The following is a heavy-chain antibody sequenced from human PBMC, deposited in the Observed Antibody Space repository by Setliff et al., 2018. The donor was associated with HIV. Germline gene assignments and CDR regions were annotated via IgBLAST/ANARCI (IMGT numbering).Heavy chain of an antibody. CDR3: SRDRGATWTPTTY. J-gene: IGHJ4*02. CDR2: IGAYNGDT. CDR1: GYTFVDDG. V-gene: IGHV1-18*01. Sequence: ASVKVSCKASGYTFVDDGITWVRQAPGQGLEWMGWIGAYNGDTKYAQKFQDRVTMTIDTSASTAYMELRSLTSDDTAMYYCSRDRGATWTPTTYWGQGTLVTVSS. D-gene: IGHD1-1*01.